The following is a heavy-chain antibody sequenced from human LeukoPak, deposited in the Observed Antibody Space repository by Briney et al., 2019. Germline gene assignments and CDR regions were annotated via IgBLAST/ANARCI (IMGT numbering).Heavy chain of an antibody. CDR1: GFTFSSYA. D-gene: IGHD1-20*01. Sequence: PGRSLRLSCAASGFTFSSYAMHWVRQAPGKGLEWVAVISYDGSNKYYADSVKGRFTISRDNSKNTLYLQMNSLKTEDTAVYYCTTPDGITTPYFDYWGQGTLVTVSS. CDR2: ISYDGSNK. J-gene: IGHJ4*02. V-gene: IGHV3-30-3*01. CDR3: TTPDGITTPYFDY.